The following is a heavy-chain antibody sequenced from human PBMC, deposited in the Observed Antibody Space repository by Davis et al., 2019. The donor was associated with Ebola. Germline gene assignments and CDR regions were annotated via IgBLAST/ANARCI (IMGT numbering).Heavy chain of an antibody. CDR3: ARAIYYYDNSGYSDY. CDR1: GYIFTTFG. D-gene: IGHD3-22*01. Sequence: AASVKVSCKTSGYIFTTFGVTWVRQAPGEGLEWMGWISPYSGNTVYAPKFQGRVTMTLDVPTSTAHMELRSLRSDDTALYYCARAIYYYDNSGYSDYWGQGTLVTVSS. V-gene: IGHV1-18*04. CDR2: ISPYSGNT. J-gene: IGHJ4*02.